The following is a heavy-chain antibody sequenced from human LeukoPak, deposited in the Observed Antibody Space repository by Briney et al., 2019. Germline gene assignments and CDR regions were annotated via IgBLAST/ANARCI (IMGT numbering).Heavy chain of an antibody. CDR3: ARGAYYYDSSGYSYYFDY. V-gene: IGHV1-2*02. J-gene: IGHJ4*02. D-gene: IGHD3-22*01. Sequence: ASVKVSCKASGYTFTGYYMHWVRQAPGQGLEWMGWINPNSGGTNYAQKFQGRVTMTRDTSISTAYMELSRLRSDDMAVYYCARGAYYYDSSGYSYYFDYWGQGTLVTVSS. CDR1: GYTFTGYY. CDR2: INPNSGGT.